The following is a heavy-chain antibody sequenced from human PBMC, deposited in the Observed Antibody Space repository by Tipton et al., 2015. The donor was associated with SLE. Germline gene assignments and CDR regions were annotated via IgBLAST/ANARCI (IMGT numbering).Heavy chain of an antibody. CDR1: GYTFTTYA. Sequence: SGAEVKVSCKASGYTFTTYAIHWVRQAPGQRLEYMGWINAGNGNTKHSQSFQGRVTITRDTSASTAYMELSSLRSEDTAVYYCARRGAGYGMDVWGQGTTVTVSS. D-gene: IGHD1-26*01. CDR2: INAGNGNT. J-gene: IGHJ6*02. CDR3: ARRGAGYGMDV. V-gene: IGHV1-3*01.